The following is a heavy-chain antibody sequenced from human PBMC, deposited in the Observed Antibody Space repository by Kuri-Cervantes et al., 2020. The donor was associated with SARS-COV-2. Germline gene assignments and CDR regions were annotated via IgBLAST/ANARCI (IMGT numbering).Heavy chain of an antibody. D-gene: IGHD6-13*01. J-gene: IGHJ4*02. CDR1: GGSISSGGYY. CDR3: ARVEGAAAGTPPGNFDY. V-gene: IGHV4-30-2*01. CDR2: IYHSGST. Sequence: SETLSLTCTVSGGSISSGGYYWSWIRQPPGKGLEWIGYIYHSGSTYYNPSLKSRVTISVDRSKNQFSLKLCSVTAADTAVYYCARVEGAAAGTPPGNFDYWGQGTLVTVSS.